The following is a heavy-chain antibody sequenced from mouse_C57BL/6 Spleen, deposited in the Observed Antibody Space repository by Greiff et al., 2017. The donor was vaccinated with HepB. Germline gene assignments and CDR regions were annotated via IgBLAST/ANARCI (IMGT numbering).Heavy chain of an antibody. D-gene: IGHD2-3*01. CDR1: GYTFTSYW. V-gene: IGHV1-7*01. CDR2: INPSSGYT. J-gene: IGHJ4*01. CDR3: AKHDGYYGYAMDY. Sequence: QVQLQQSGAELAKPGASVKLSCKASGYTFTSYWMDWVKQRPGQGLEWIGYINPSSGYTKYNQKFKDKATLTADKSSSTAYMQLSSLTYEDSAVYYCAKHDGYYGYAMDYWGQGTSVTVSS.